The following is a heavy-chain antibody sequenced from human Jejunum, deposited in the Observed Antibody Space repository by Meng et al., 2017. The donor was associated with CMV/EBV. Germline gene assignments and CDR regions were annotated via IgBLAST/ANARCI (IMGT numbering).Heavy chain of an antibody. CDR2: IYYSGNT. D-gene: IGHD2-15*01. V-gene: IGHV4-39*01. CDR1: VGSISTSTYY. J-gene: IGHJ6*02. CDR3: ARRYPNYYYGMDV. Sequence: SVGSISTSTYYGGWIRQSPGKGLEWIGSIYYSGNTYYNPSLNSRVTISLDTSKRKFSLKLTSVTAADTAVYYCARRYPNYYYGMDVWGQGTTVTVSS.